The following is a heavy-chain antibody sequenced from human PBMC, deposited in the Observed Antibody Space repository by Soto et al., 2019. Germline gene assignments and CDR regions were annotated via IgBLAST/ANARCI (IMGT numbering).Heavy chain of an antibody. CDR2: INPSGGST. CDR3: ARDYDYILGSYRSSYFDY. J-gene: IGHJ4*02. D-gene: IGHD3-16*02. V-gene: IGHV1-46*03. Sequence: ASVKVSCKASGYTFTSYYMHWVRQAPGQGLEWMGIINPSGGSTSYAQKFQGRVTMTRDTSTSTVYMELSSLRSEDTAVYYCARDYDYILGSYRSSYFDYWGQGTLVTVSS. CDR1: GYTFTSYY.